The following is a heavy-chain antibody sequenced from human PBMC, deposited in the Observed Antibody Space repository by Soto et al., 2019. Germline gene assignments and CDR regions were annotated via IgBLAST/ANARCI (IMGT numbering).Heavy chain of an antibody. CDR1: GGSMIAYY. CDR3: ARVRGTAGKRYFDY. D-gene: IGHD6-13*01. J-gene: IGHJ4*02. CDR2: TYYSGST. V-gene: IGHV4-59*01. Sequence: ETLSLTCTVSGGSMIAYYWNWMRQPPGKGLQWIGYTYYSGSTTYNPSLKSRVTISVDSSKNQFSLKLDSVTPADTAVYYCARVRGTAGKRYFDYWGPGTLVTVSS.